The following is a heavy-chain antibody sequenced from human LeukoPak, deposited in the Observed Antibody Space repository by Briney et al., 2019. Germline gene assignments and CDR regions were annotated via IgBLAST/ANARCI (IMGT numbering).Heavy chain of an antibody. D-gene: IGHD3-22*01. J-gene: IGHJ4*02. CDR1: GFTFSSYG. CDR3: AKDHYYDSSGAVY. V-gene: IGHV3-30*18. CDR2: ISYDGTNK. Sequence: PGGSLRLSCAASGFTFSSYGMHWVRQAPGKGLEWVAVISYDGTNKNYADSVKGRFTISRDNSKNTLYLQMNSLRAEDTAVYYCAKDHYYDSSGAVYWGQGTLVTVSS.